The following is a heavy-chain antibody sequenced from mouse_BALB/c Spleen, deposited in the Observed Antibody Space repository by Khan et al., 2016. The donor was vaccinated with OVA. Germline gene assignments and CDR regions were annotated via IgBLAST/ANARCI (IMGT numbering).Heavy chain of an antibody. V-gene: IGHV5-9-3*01. CDR3: ARSLDDYYAMDY. CDR2: ISSGGHYT. J-gene: IGHJ4*01. CDR1: GFTFSSYA. Sequence: EVELVESGGGSVKPGGSLKLSCSASGFTFSSYAMSWVRQTPEKRLELVATISSGGHYTFYPDSVKGRFTISRDNARNTLYLQMSSLRSDDTAMYYCARSLDDYYAMDYWGQGASVTVSS.